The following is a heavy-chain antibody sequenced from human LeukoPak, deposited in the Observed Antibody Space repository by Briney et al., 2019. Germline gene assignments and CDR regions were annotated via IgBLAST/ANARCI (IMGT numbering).Heavy chain of an antibody. Sequence: SETLSLTCTVSGGSISSYYWSWIRQPPGKGLEWIGYIYYRGSTNYNTSLKSRVIISVDTSKNQFSLKLSSVTAADTAVYYCARHHDYYVVGGMDAWGQGTTVTVS. V-gene: IGHV4-59*08. D-gene: IGHD3-10*02. CDR1: GGSISSYY. J-gene: IGHJ6*02. CDR3: ARHHDYYVVGGMDA. CDR2: IYYRGST.